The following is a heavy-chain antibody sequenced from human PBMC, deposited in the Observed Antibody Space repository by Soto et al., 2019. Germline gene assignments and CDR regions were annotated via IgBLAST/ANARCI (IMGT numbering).Heavy chain of an antibody. CDR1: GYTFINYY. Sequence: ASVKVSCKASGYTFINYYIHWVRQAPGQGLEWLAIINPMSGSTNYAQKFQGRVTLTMDTSTSAVYMELSSLRFEDTAVYYCAKVPLSLRFYDYWGQGTLVTVSS. D-gene: IGHD4-17*01. J-gene: IGHJ4*02. CDR2: INPMSGST. V-gene: IGHV1-46*01. CDR3: AKVPLSLRFYDY.